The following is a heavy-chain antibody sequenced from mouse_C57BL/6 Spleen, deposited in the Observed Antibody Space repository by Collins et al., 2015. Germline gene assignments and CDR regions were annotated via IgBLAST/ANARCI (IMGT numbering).Heavy chain of an antibody. CDR1: TYG. CDR2: INTYSGVP. CDR3: ARQLRLHYFDY. J-gene: IGHJ2*01. V-gene: IGHV9-3*01. D-gene: IGHD3-2*02. Sequence: TYGMSWVKQAPGKGLKWMGWINTYSGVPTYADDFKGRFASSLETSASTAYLQINNLKNEDTATYFCARQLRLHYFDYWGQGTTLTVSS.